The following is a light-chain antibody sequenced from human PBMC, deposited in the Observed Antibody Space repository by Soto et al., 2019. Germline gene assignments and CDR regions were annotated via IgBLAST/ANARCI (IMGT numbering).Light chain of an antibody. Sequence: VLKQSPGTLSLSPGERATLYCRASQSVGGSLAWYQQRPGQAPRLLVYGASSRATGIPDRFSGSGSGTDFTLTISRLEPEDFAVYYCQQYGSSPLTFGGGTKVDIK. CDR1: QSVGGS. CDR2: GAS. J-gene: IGKJ4*01. V-gene: IGKV3-20*01. CDR3: QQYGSSPLT.